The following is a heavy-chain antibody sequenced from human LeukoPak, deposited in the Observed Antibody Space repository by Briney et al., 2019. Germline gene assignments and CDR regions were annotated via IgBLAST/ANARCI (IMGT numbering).Heavy chain of an antibody. D-gene: IGHD6-13*01. CDR2: IYPDDSDT. V-gene: IGHV5-51*01. J-gene: IGHJ4*02. CDR3: AIGRGGQQLGDY. CDR1: EYSFPNYC. Sequence: GESLKISCKHSEYSFPNYCVGWVRQMPGKGLEWMGIIYPDDSDTRYSPSFQGQVTISADRSISTAYLQWSSLKASDTAMYYCAIGRGGQQLGDYWGQGTLVTVSS.